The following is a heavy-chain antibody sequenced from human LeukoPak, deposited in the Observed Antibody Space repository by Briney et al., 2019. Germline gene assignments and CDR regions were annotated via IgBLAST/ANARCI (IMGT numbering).Heavy chain of an antibody. J-gene: IGHJ4*02. D-gene: IGHD3-22*01. CDR2: TRYDGSYE. V-gene: IGHV3-30*02. CDR3: ARGSNDYDSATYPFDY. Sequence: PGGSLRLSCAASGFIFSNYGMHWVRQAPGKGLEWVASTRYDGSYEKYAHSVKGRFTISRDNLENKLYLQMNSLRAEDTAVYYCARGSNDYDSATYPFDYWGQGTLVTVSS. CDR1: GFIFSNYG.